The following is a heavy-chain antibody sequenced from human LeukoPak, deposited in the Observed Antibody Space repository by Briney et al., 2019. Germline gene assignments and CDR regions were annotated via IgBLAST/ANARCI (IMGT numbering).Heavy chain of an antibody. CDR3: AKDTRIAAAGRVSWFDP. Sequence: PGGSLRLSCAASGFTFSSYSMNWVRQAPGKGLEWVSAIGGSGGSTYYADSVKGRFTISRDNSKNTLYLQMNSLRAEDTAVYYCAKDTRIAAAGRVSWFDPWGQGTLVTVSS. V-gene: IGHV3-23*01. J-gene: IGHJ5*02. D-gene: IGHD6-13*01. CDR1: GFTFSSYS. CDR2: IGGSGGST.